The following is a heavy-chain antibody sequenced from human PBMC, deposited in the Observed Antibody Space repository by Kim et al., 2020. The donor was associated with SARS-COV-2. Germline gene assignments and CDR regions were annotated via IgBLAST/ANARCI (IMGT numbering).Heavy chain of an antibody. V-gene: IGHV3-23*01. J-gene: IGHJ6*02. CDR1: GFSISSYG. CDR2: ISPGAGSR. D-gene: IGHD2-15*01. Sequence: GGSLRLSCVVSGFSISSYGLSWVRQAPGKGLEWVSSISPGAGSRYYADSVKGRFTISRDNSKNTLYLEMDSLRAEDTAVYYCAKGGEGGNHADHYAMDVWSQGTTVT. CDR3: AKGGEGGNHADHYAMDV.